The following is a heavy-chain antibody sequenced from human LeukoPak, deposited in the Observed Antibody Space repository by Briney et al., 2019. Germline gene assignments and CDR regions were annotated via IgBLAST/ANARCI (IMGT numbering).Heavy chain of an antibody. Sequence: PGGTLRLSCAASGFTFSSYGMSWVRQAPGKGLEWVSVISGSGGGTYYADSVKGRFTISRDNSKNTLYLQMNSLRAEDTAVYYCAKATGATYYDILTYFDYWGQGTLVTVSS. J-gene: IGHJ4*02. CDR3: AKATGATYYDILTYFDY. CDR1: GFTFSSYG. D-gene: IGHD3-9*01. CDR2: ISGSGGGT. V-gene: IGHV3-23*01.